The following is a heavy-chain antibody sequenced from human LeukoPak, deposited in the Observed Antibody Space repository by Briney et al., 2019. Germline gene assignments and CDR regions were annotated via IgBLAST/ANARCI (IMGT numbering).Heavy chain of an antibody. CDR2: IYYSGST. V-gene: IGHV4-59*12. CDR3: ARGFTYYDSSGYSYYYYYMDV. D-gene: IGHD3-22*01. CDR1: GGSISSYY. J-gene: IGHJ6*03. Sequence: PSETLSLTCTVSGGSISSYYWSWIRQPPGKGLEWIGYIYYSGSTNYNPSLKSRVTISVDTSKNQFSLKLSSVTAADTAVYYCARGFTYYDSSGYSYYYYYMDVWGKGTTVTVSS.